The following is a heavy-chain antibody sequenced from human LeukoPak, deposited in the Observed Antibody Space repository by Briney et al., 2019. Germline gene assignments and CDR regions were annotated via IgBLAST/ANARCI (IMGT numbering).Heavy chain of an antibody. CDR2: MNPNSGNT. J-gene: IGHJ6*03. CDR1: GYTFTSYG. CDR3: ARAPTWGGMVTYYYMDV. D-gene: IGHD3-16*01. Sequence: ASVKVSCKTSGYTFTSYGISWVRQATGQGLEWMGWMNPNSGNTGYAQEFQGRVTMTRNTSISTAYMELSSLRSEDTAVYYCARAPTWGGMVTYYYMDVWGKGTTVTISS. V-gene: IGHV1-8*02.